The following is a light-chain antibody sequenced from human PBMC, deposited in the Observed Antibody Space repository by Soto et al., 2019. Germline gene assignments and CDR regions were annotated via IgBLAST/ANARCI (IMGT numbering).Light chain of an antibody. Sequence: IVLTQSPATRSLSPGERATLSCRASQSVSTYLAWYQQKGGQAPRLLIYDASSRATGIPARFSGSGSGTDFTLTISNLEPEDFAVYYCQQRKSWPRTFGQGTKVEIK. CDR2: DAS. CDR1: QSVSTY. CDR3: QQRKSWPRT. V-gene: IGKV3-11*01. J-gene: IGKJ1*01.